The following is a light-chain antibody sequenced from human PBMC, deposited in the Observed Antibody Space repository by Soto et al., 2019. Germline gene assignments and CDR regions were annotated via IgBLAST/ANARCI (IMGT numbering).Light chain of an antibody. CDR3: SSYAGSNNFVV. Sequence: QSALTQPPSASGSPGQSVTISCTGTSSEVGGYNYVSWYQQHPGKAPKLMIYEVSKRPSGVPDRFSGSKSGNTASLTVSGLQAEDEADYYCSSYAGSNNFVVFGGGTQVTV. CDR1: SSEVGGYNY. CDR2: EVS. J-gene: IGLJ2*01. V-gene: IGLV2-8*01.